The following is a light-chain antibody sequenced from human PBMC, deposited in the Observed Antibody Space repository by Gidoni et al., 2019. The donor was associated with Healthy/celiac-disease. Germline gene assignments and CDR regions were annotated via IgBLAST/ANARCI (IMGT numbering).Light chain of an antibody. CDR2: GAS. Sequence: EIVLTQSPGTLSLSPGERATLSCRASQSVSSSYLAGYQQKPGQAPRLLIYGASSRATGIPDRFSGSGCGTDFTLTISRLEPEDVAVYYCQQYGSSPFTFGPGTKVDIK. J-gene: IGKJ3*01. V-gene: IGKV3-20*01. CDR1: QSVSSSY. CDR3: QQYGSSPFT.